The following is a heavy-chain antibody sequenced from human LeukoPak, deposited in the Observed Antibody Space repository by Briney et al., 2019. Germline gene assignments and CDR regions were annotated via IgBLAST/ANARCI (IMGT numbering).Heavy chain of an antibody. CDR1: GFTFSNYE. CDR2: ISSSAGTI. Sequence: GGSLRLSCAATGFTFSNYEMNWVRQAPGKGLEWLSYISSSAGTISYADSVKGRFTISRDNAKNSLYLQMNSLRAEDTAVYYCARTAGVYYFDYWGQETLVTVSS. D-gene: IGHD3-3*01. V-gene: IGHV3-48*03. J-gene: IGHJ4*02. CDR3: ARTAGVYYFDY.